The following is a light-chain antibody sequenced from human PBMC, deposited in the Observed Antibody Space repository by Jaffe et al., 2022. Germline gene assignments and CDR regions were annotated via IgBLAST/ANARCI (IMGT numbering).Light chain of an antibody. J-gene: IGLJ2*01. CDR2: NNT. V-gene: IGLV1-40*01. Sequence: QSALTQPPSVSGAPGQRVTISCTGRFSYIGARFDVHWYQYLPGSAPKLLIFNNTHRPSGVPDRFSGSKSGTSVSLAITGLQTDDEAEYYCESYDSSLNIVLFGGGTKLTVL. CDR3: ESYDSSLNIVL. CDR1: FSYIGARFD.